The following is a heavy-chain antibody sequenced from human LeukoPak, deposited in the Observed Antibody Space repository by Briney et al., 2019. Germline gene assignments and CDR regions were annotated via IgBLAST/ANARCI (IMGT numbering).Heavy chain of an antibody. J-gene: IGHJ6*03. CDR3: GRGRIYSKWSYYYYMDV. V-gene: IGHV4-34*01. Sequence: TSETLSLTCAVYGGSFSGYYWSWIRQPPGKGLEWIGEINNSGSTNYNPSLKSRFTISGDTTKNQFSLKLSAVTAADTTVYSCGRGRIYSKWSYYYYMDVWGEGTTHTVSS. CDR1: GGSFSGYY. CDR2: INNSGST. D-gene: IGHD4-11*01.